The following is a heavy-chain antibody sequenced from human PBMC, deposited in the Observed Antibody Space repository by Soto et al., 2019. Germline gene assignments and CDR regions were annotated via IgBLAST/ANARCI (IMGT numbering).Heavy chain of an antibody. J-gene: IGHJ4*02. CDR1: GFTFSSYA. CDR2: ISGSGGST. Sequence: PGGSLRLSCAASGFTFSSYAMSWVRQAPGKGLEWVSAISGSGGSTYYADSVKGRFTISRDNSKNTLYLQMNSLRAEDTAVYYCAKPAPLTRRNQYYFDYWGQGTLVTVSS. CDR3: AKPAPLTRRNQYYFDY. V-gene: IGHV3-23*01. D-gene: IGHD3-9*01.